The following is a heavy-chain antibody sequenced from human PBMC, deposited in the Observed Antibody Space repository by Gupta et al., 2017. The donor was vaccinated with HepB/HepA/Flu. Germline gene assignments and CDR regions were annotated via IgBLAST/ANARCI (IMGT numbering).Heavy chain of an antibody. Sequence: QVQLVQSGAEVKKPGASVKVSCKASGYTFTGYYMHWVRQAPGQGLEWMGWINPNSGGTNYAQRFQGRVTMTRDTSISTAYMELSRLGSDDKAVYYCARVGGQYSSGWCLDLWVRGTLVTVSS. D-gene: IGHD6-19*01. CDR2: INPNSGGT. V-gene: IGHV1-2*02. J-gene: IGHJ2*01. CDR3: ARVGGQYSSGWCLDL. CDR1: GYTFTGYY.